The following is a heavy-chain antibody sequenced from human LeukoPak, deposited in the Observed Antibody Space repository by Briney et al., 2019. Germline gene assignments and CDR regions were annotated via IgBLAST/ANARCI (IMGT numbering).Heavy chain of an antibody. D-gene: IGHD3-22*01. CDR3: ARATYYYDRKHAFDI. Sequence: SGTLSLTCAVSGGSISSSNWWSWVRQPPGKGLEWIGEIYHSGSTNYNPSLKSRVTISVDKSKNQFSLKLNSVTAADTAVYYCARATYYYDRKHAFDIWGQGTMVTVSS. CDR2: IYHSGST. CDR1: GGSISSSNW. V-gene: IGHV4-4*02. J-gene: IGHJ3*02.